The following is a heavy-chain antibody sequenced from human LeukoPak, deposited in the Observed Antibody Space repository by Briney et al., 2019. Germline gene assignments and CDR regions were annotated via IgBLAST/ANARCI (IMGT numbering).Heavy chain of an antibody. CDR1: GFTFSSYW. Sequence: PGGSLGLSCAASGFTFSSYWMSWVRQAPGKGLDWVANIKQDGSEKYYVDSVKGRFTISRDNAKNSLYLQMNSLRAEDTAVYYCARPAGTRGVNWFDPWGQGTLVTVSS. V-gene: IGHV3-7*01. CDR2: IKQDGSEK. D-gene: IGHD6-19*01. J-gene: IGHJ5*02. CDR3: ARPAGTRGVNWFDP.